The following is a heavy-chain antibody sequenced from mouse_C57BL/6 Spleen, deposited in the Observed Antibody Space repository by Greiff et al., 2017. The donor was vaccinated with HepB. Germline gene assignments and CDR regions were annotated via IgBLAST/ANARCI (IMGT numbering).Heavy chain of an antibody. CDR2: INPNNGGT. Sequence: EVQLRQSGPELVKPGASVKIPCKASGYTFTDYNMDWVKQSHGKSLEWIGDINPNNGGTNYNQKFKGKATLTVDKSSSTAYMELRSLTSEDTGVYYCARSGDYCGGLAYWGQGTLVTVSA. D-gene: IGHD1-1*02. J-gene: IGHJ3*01. V-gene: IGHV1-18*01. CDR1: GYTFTDYN. CDR3: ARSGDYCGGLAY.